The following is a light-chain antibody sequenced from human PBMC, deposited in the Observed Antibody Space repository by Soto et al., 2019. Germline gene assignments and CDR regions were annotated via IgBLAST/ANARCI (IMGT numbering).Light chain of an antibody. CDR3: SSYTSSSTLDV. J-gene: IGLJ1*01. V-gene: IGLV2-14*01. Sequence: QSVLTQPASVSGSPGQSITLSCTGTSSDVGGYNYVSWYQQHPGKAPKLMIYDVSNRPSGVSNRFPGSKSGNTASLTISGLQAEDEADYYCSSYTSSSTLDVFGTGTKVTVL. CDR1: SSDVGGYNY. CDR2: DVS.